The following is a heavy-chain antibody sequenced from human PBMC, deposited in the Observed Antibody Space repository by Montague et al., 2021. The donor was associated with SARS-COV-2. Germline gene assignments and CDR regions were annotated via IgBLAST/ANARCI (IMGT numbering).Heavy chain of an antibody. Sequence: SVTVSCKASGYNLNIYGISWVRQAPGHGLEWMGWISAYNGNPNYAQKLQGRVTMTTDTSTSTAYMELRSLRSDDTAVYYCARDRGDAAESVLDYWGQGTLVTVSS. CDR1: GYNLNIYG. CDR2: ISAYNGNP. J-gene: IGHJ4*02. CDR3: ARDRGDAAESVLDY. V-gene: IGHV1-18*01. D-gene: IGHD6-13*01.